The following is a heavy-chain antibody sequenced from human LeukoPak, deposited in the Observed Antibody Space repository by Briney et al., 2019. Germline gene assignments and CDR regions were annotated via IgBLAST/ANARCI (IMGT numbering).Heavy chain of an antibody. V-gene: IGHV3-9*01. J-gene: IGHJ4*02. D-gene: IGHD5-18*01. CDR1: GFTFDDYA. CDR2: ISWNSGSI. Sequence: GGSLRLSCAASGFTFDDYAMHWVRQAPGKGLEWVSGISWNSGSIGYADSVKGRFTISRDNAKNSLYLQMNSLRAEDTAVYYCARAGYSFDGYYFDYWGQGTLVTVSS. CDR3: ARAGYSFDGYYFDY.